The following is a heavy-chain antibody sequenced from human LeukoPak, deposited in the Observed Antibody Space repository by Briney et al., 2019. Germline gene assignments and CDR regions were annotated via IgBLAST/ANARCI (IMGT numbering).Heavy chain of an antibody. V-gene: IGHV3-21*01. J-gene: IGHJ4*02. CDR1: GFTFSSYS. CDR3: ARDLDVTFGGVIVTLLDY. CDR2: ISSSSSYI. Sequence: GGSLRLSCAASGFTFSSYSMNWVRQAPGKGLEWVSSISSSSSYIYYADSVKGRFTISRDNAKNSLYLQMNSLRAEDTAVYYCARDLDVTFGGVIVTLLDYWGQGTLVTVSS. D-gene: IGHD3-16*02.